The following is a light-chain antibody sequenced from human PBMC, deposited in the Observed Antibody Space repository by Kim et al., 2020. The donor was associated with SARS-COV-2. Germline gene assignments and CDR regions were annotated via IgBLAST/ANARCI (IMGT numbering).Light chain of an antibody. CDR3: QQYNTYTWT. CDR2: AAS. CDR1: QGVAKS. Sequence: ASVGETVTMTWRASQGVAKSLAWFQQKPGKAPKSLIYAASTLQTGVPSRFSGTGSRTYFTLTISSLQPEDSATYYCQQYNTYTWTFGQGTKVDIK. V-gene: IGKV1-16*01. J-gene: IGKJ1*01.